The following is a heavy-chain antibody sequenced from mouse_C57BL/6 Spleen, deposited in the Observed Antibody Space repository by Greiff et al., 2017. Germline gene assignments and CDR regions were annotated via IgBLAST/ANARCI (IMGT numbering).Heavy chain of an antibody. V-gene: IGHV1-47*01. CDR2: FHPYNDDT. D-gene: IGHD1-1*01. J-gene: IGHJ1*03. CDR1: GYTFTTYP. Sequence: VQLQESGAELVKPGASVKMSCKASGYTFTTYPIEWMKQNHGKSLEWIGNFHPYNDDTKYNEKFKGKATLTVEKSSSTVYLELSRLTSDDSAVYYCARRRYYGSNWYFDVWGTGTTVTVSS. CDR3: ARRRYYGSNWYFDV.